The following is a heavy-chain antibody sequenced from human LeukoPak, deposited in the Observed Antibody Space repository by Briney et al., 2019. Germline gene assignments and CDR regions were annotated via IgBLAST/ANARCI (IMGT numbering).Heavy chain of an antibody. D-gene: IGHD2-8*02. J-gene: IGHJ4*02. V-gene: IGHV5-51*01. CDR2: IYPGDSDT. CDR1: GFRFSDQW. Sequence: GESLQISCKASGFRFSDQWIGWVRQMPGKGLEWMGIIYPGDSDTRYSPSFQGQVTISADKSISTAYLQWSSLKASDTAMYYCARLTAGVTSPFGYWGQGTLVTVSS. CDR3: ARLTAGVTSPFGY.